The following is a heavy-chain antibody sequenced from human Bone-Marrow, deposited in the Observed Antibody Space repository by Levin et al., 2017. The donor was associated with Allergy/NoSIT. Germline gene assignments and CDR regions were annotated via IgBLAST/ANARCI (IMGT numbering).Heavy chain of an antibody. Sequence: GESLKISCEASGYTFSDYYIYWVRQAPGHGLEWMGWINPINGATDYAQDFQGRVTMTRDTSISTAYMELSRLKSDDTAVYPCARRRRGYSDVDKVATIQAYFDYWGQGSQVTVSS. J-gene: IGHJ4*02. CDR2: INPINGAT. V-gene: IGHV1-2*02. D-gene: IGHD5-12*01. CDR3: ARRRRGYSDVDKVATIQAYFDY. CDR1: GYTFSDYY.